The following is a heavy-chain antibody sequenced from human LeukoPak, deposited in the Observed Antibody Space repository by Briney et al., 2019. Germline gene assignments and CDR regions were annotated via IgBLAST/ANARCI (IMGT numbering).Heavy chain of an antibody. CDR2: IIPILGIA. V-gene: IGHV1-69*04. CDR1: GGTFSSYA. J-gene: IGHJ5*02. Sequence: SVKVSCKASGGTFSSYAISWVRQAPGQGLEWMGRIIPILGIANYAQKFQGRVTITADKSTSTAYIELSSLRSEDTAVYYCARDSGFDPWGQGTLVTVSS. CDR3: ARDSGFDP.